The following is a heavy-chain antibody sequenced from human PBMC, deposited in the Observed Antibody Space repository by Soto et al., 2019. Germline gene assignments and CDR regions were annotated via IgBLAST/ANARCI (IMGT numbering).Heavy chain of an antibody. CDR3: ARVPRNDFWSGYDYYYYGMDV. D-gene: IGHD3-3*01. Sequence: PGGSLRLSCAASGFTFSSYSMNWVRQAPGKGLEWVSYISSSSSTIYYADSVKGRFTISRDNAKNSLYLQMNSLRDEDTAVYYCARVPRNDFWSGYDYYYYGMDVWGQGTTVTVSS. J-gene: IGHJ6*02. CDR1: GFTFSSYS. CDR2: ISSSSSTI. V-gene: IGHV3-48*02.